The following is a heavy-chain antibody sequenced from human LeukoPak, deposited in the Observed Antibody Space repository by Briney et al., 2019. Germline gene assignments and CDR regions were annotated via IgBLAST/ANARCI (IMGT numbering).Heavy chain of an antibody. CDR1: GFIFSSYG. Sequence: PGGSLRLSCAASGFIFSSYGMHWVRQAPGKGLEWVAVISYDGSNKYYADSVKGRFTISRDNSKNTLYLQMNSLRVEDTAVYYRAKGYYADYGDHWGQGTLVTVSS. D-gene: IGHD4-17*01. J-gene: IGHJ4*02. CDR2: ISYDGSNK. V-gene: IGHV3-30*18. CDR3: AKGYYADYGDH.